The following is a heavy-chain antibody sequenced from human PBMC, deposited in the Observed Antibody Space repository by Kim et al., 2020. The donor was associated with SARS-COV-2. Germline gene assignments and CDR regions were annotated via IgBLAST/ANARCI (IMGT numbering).Heavy chain of an antibody. V-gene: IGHV1-2*04. CDR3: SRGGVRYYYGSGEYYYGMDV. CDR2: INPNSGGT. CDR1: GYTFTGYY. J-gene: IGHJ6*02. D-gene: IGHD3-10*01. Sequence: ASVKVSCKASGYTFTGYYMHWVRQAPGQGLEWMGWINPNSGGTNYAQKFQGWVTMTRDTSISTAYMELSRLRSDDTAVYYCSRGGVRYYYGSGEYYYGMDVWGQGTTVTVSS.